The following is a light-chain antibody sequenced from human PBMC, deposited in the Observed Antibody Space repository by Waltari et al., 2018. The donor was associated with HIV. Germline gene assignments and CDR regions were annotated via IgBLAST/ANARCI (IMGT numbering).Light chain of an antibody. Sequence: QSALTQPASVSGSPGQSITISCTGTFSDVGSYNLVSWYQKHPGEAPKIMIYEVTKRPSGFFSCFSGSKSGNTASLTISGLQAEDEADYYCCSYAGSRIHVVFGGGTKLTVL. CDR1: FSDVGSYNL. V-gene: IGLV2-23*02. J-gene: IGLJ2*01. CDR3: CSYAGSRIHVV. CDR2: EVT.